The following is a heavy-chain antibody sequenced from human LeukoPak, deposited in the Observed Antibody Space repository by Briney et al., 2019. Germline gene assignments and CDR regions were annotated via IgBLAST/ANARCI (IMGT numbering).Heavy chain of an antibody. CDR2: IYGGDSDK. D-gene: IGHD6-19*01. CDR3: ARPSLSGWYYFDY. Sequence: GESLQISCQGSGSPFTSYWIGCVRQVPGKGLEWMGIIYGGDSDKRYRRTVQGQVAISTSKSISTANRQWSSLKASDTAMYYCARPSLSGWYYFDYWGQGTLVTVSA. CDR1: GSPFTSYW. J-gene: IGHJ4*02. V-gene: IGHV5-51*01.